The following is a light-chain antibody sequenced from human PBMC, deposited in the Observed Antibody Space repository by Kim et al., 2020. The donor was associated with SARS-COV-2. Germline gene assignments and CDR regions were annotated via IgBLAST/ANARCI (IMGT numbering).Light chain of an antibody. CDR2: EAS. J-gene: IGKJ5*01. V-gene: IGKV3-11*01. CDR1: QSISSN. Sequence: LSPCARATLSCRASQSISSNLACYQQKSGQAPRLRSYEASNRATGIPTRFSGSGSGTDFTLTISSLEPEDFAVYYCQHRNNWTITFGQGTRLEIK. CDR3: QHRNNWTIT.